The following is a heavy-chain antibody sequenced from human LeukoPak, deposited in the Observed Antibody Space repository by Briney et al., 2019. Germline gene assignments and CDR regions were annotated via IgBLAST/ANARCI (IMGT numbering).Heavy chain of an antibody. CDR2: INHEGGGI. CDR3: ATYINWVAGDV. J-gene: IGHJ6*02. CDR1: EFTFSDYC. V-gene: IGHV3-7*01. Sequence: GGSLRLSCTASEFTFSDYCMNWVRQAPGQGLEWVAHINHEGGGIQYVDSVKGRFTISRDNAKGSVYLQMNSLRAEDTAIYHCATYINWVAGDVWGQGTTVIVSS. D-gene: IGHD1-1*01.